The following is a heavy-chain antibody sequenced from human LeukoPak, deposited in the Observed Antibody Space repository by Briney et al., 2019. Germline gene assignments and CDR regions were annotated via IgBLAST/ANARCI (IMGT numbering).Heavy chain of an antibody. CDR3: AKDQLEGSYYDSSGYPDF. CDR1: GFTFSSYW. V-gene: IGHV3-7*01. CDR2: IKQDGSEK. J-gene: IGHJ4*02. Sequence: GGSLRLSCAASGFTFSSYWMSWVRQAPGKGLEWVANIKQDGSEKYYADSVKGRFTTSRDNSKNTLYLQMNSLRAEDTAVYYCAKDQLEGSYYDSSGYPDFWGQGTLVTVSS. D-gene: IGHD3-22*01.